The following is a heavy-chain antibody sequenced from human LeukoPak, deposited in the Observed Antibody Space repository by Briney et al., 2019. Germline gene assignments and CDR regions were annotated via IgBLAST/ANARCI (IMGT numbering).Heavy chain of an antibody. D-gene: IGHD2-2*01. J-gene: IGHJ6*03. CDR1: GGSISSYY. CDR3: ARASLNQLLEDNYYYYYYMDV. Sequence: PSETLSLTCTVSGGSISSYYWSWIRQPPGKGLEWIGYIYYSGSTNYNPSLKSRVTISVDTSRNQFSLKLSSVTAADTAVYYCARASLNQLLEDNYYYYYYMDVWGKGTTVTVSS. V-gene: IGHV4-59*01. CDR2: IYYSGST.